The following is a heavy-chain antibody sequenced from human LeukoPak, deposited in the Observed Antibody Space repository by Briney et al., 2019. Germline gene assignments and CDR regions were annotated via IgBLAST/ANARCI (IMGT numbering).Heavy chain of an antibody. J-gene: IGHJ4*02. D-gene: IGHD3-10*01. V-gene: IGHV4-59*01. CDR3: ARLYYGSGGSTY. Sequence: KPSETLSLTCTVSGGSISSYYWSWIRQPPGKGLEWIGYIYYSGTTDYNPSLRSRVTISGDTSKNQFSLKLSSVTAADTAVYYCARLYYGSGGSTYWGQGTLVTVSS. CDR1: GGSISSYY. CDR2: IYYSGTT.